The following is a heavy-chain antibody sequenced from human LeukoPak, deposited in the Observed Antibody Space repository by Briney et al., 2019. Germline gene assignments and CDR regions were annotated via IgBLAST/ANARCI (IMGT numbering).Heavy chain of an antibody. D-gene: IGHD6-6*01. V-gene: IGHV3-74*01. Sequence: GGSLRLSCTASGFSFSGHWMHWARQLPGKGLVWVSRISPTGSTTSYADSVKGRFTVSRDNAKNTLYLQVNNLRAEDTAAYYCARGPNSNWSGLDFWGQGTLLTVSS. CDR2: ISPTGSTT. J-gene: IGHJ4*02. CDR1: GFSFSGHW. CDR3: ARGPNSNWSGLDF.